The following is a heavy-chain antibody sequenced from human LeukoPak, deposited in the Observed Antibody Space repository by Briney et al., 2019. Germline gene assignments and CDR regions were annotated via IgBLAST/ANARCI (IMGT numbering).Heavy chain of an antibody. V-gene: IGHV3-30*02. D-gene: IGHD3-16*02. J-gene: IGHJ4*02. Sequence: GGSLRLSCGASGFTFSSYAMHWVRQAPGKGLEWVAFIHYDEVRINYADSVKGRFTISRDSSKNTLYLQMNSLRVEDTAVYYCTKDYRGRYSDYWGQGTLVTVSS. CDR1: GFTFSSYA. CDR2: IHYDEVRI. CDR3: TKDYRGRYSDY.